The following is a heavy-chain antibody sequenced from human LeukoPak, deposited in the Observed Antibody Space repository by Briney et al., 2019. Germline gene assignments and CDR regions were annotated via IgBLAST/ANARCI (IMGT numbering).Heavy chain of an antibody. CDR3: ARDSVVTLFDY. CDR1: GGTFSSYA. J-gene: IGHJ4*02. D-gene: IGHD4-23*01. Sequence: SVKVSCKASGGTFSSYAISWVRQAPGQGLGWMERIIPIFGTANYAQKFQGRVTITTDESTSTAYMELSSLRSEDTAVYYCARDSVVTLFDYWGQGTLVTVSS. V-gene: IGHV1-69*05. CDR2: IIPIFGTA.